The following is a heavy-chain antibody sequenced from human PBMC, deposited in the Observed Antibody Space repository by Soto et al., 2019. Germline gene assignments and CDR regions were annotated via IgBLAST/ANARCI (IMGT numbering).Heavy chain of an antibody. D-gene: IGHD2-15*01. CDR3: ASATVVAGTVDC. V-gene: IGHV3-21*01. J-gene: IGHJ4*02. Sequence: EVQLVESGGGLVKPGGSLTLSCAGSGFAFRSYNMNWVRQPPGKGLECVASISSGSSNIYYADSVKCRVTISRDNAKESLYLQMDSLRAEDSAVYYCASATVVAGTVDCWGQGTLLNVSS. CDR2: ISSGSSNI. CDR1: GFAFRSYN.